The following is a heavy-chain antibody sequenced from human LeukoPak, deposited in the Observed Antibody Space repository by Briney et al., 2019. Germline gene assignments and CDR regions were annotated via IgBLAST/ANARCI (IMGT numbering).Heavy chain of an antibody. V-gene: IGHV3-11*01. CDR2: ISSSGSTI. D-gene: IGHD6-13*01. J-gene: IGHJ6*02. CDR3: ARDLNSLSSPPGMDV. CDR1: GFTFSDYY. Sequence: PGGSLRLSCAASGFTFSDYYMSWLRQAPGKGLEWVSYISSSGSTIYYADSVKGRFTISRDNAKNSLYLQMNSLRAEDTAVYYCARDLNSLSSPPGMDVWGQGTTVTVPS.